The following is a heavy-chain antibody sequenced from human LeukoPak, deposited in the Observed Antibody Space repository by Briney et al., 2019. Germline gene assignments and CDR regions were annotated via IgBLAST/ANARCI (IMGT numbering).Heavy chain of an antibody. Sequence: QTGGSLRLSCAASGFTFSSYWMHWVRQAPGKGLVWVSRINTDGGSTSYADSVKGRFTISRDSAKKTLYLQMNSLRAEDTAVYYCARGVLYYGSGSHLDYWGQGTLVTVSS. CDR1: GFTFSSYW. V-gene: IGHV3-74*01. J-gene: IGHJ4*02. D-gene: IGHD3-10*01. CDR2: INTDGGST. CDR3: ARGVLYYGSGSHLDY.